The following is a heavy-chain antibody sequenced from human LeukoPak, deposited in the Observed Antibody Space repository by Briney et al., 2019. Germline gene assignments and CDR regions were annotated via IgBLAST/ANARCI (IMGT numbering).Heavy chain of an antibody. D-gene: IGHD3-3*01. CDR3: ARAGETIFGAPNWFDP. CDR2: ISAYNGNT. J-gene: IGHJ5*02. Sequence: ASVKVSCKASGYTFTSYGISWVRQAPGQGLEWMGRISAYNGNTSYAQKLQGRVTMTTDTSTSTAYMELRSLRSDDTAVYYCARAGETIFGAPNWFDPWGQGTLVTVSS. CDR1: GYTFTSYG. V-gene: IGHV1-18*01.